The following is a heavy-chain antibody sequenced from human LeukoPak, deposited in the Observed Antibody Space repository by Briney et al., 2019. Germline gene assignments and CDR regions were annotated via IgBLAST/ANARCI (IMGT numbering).Heavy chain of an antibody. J-gene: IGHJ4*02. CDR1: GASIGSTNW. CDR2: IYHNGNT. V-gene: IGHV4-4*02. CDR3: ARVQFSSGSLDY. Sequence: PSGTLSLTCAVSGASIGSTNWWSWVRQPPGKGLEWIGEIYHNGNTNFNPSLKSRVTISVDKSKNQFSLKVRSVTAADTAVYYCARVQFSSGSLDYWGQGTLVTVSS. D-gene: IGHD6-19*01.